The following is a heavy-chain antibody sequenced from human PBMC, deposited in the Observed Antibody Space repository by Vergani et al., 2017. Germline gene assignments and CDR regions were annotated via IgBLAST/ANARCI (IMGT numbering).Heavy chain of an antibody. Sequence: QVQLQQWGAGLLKPSETLSLTCAVYGGSFSGYYWSWIRQPPGKGLEWIGEINHSGSTNYNPSLKSRVTISVDTSKNQFSLKLSSVTAADTAVYYCARFTLWYYGSGDYFDYWGQGTLVTVSS. CDR3: ARFTLWYYGSGDYFDY. D-gene: IGHD3-10*01. CDR2: INHSGST. V-gene: IGHV4-34*01. J-gene: IGHJ4*02. CDR1: GGSFSGYY.